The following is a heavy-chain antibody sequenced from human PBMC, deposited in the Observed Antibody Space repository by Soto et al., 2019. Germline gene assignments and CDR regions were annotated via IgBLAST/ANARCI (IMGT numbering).Heavy chain of an antibody. Sequence: SETLSLPCTVSGGAISSYYWSWMRKRAGKGLERIGRHYTSGSTNYNPALKSRVTMSVDTSKHQFSLKLSSVTAADPAVYDCAGGPDDFWSGYGYWGQGTLVTVSS. V-gene: IGHV4-4*07. D-gene: IGHD3-3*01. CDR3: AGGPDDFWSGYGY. J-gene: IGHJ4*02. CDR2: HYTSGST. CDR1: GGAISSYY.